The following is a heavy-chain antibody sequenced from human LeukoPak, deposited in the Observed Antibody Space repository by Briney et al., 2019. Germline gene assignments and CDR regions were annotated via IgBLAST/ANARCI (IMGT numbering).Heavy chain of an antibody. D-gene: IGHD6-19*01. CDR1: GYSFNNYY. V-gene: IGHV1-46*02. CDR3: ARGKSSVWPVGLCMDV. Sequence: ASVKVSCKASGYSFNNYYMHWVRQAPGQGLEWMGLINPSAGTTTYAQKFQGRVTVTRDTSTSTVYMDLSSLKSEDTAVYYCARGKSSVWPVGLCMDVWGQGTTVTVSS. CDR2: INPSAGTT. J-gene: IGHJ6*02.